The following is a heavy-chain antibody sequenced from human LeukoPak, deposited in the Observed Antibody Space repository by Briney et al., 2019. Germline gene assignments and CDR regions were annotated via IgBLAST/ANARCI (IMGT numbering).Heavy chain of an antibody. CDR3: ASITLHGMDV. J-gene: IGHJ6*02. D-gene: IGHD3-10*01. CDR1: GFTFSSYA. CDR2: ISYDGSNK. V-gene: IGHV3-30-3*01. Sequence: GGSLRLSCAASGFTFSSYAMHWVRQAPGKGLEWVAVISYDGSNKYYADSVKGRFTISRDNSKNTLYLQMNSLGAEDTAVYYCASITLHGMDVWGQGTTVTVSS.